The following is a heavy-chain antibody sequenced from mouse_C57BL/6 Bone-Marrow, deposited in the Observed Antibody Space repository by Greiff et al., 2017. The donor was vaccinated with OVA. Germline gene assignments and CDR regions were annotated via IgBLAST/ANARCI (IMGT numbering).Heavy chain of an antibody. CDR3: ASSPLYGSSYLWYFDV. CDR2: INPSSGYT. D-gene: IGHD1-1*01. V-gene: IGHV1-4*01. J-gene: IGHJ1*03. Sequence: QVQLKESGAELARPGASVKMSCKASGYTFTSYTMHWVKQRPGQGLEWIGYINPSSGYTKYNQKFKDKATLTADKSSSTAYMQLSSLTSEDSAVYYCASSPLYGSSYLWYFDVWGTGTTVTVSS. CDR1: GYTFTSYT.